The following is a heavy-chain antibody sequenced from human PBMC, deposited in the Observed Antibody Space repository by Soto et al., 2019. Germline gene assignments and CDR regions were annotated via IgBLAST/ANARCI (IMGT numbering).Heavy chain of an antibody. D-gene: IGHD5-18*01. CDR3: ARSSFGSWSRYSYGYWFAP. V-gene: IGHV4-59*01. J-gene: IGHJ5*02. CDR2: IYYSGSN. Sequence: SETLSLTCTVSGGSISSYYWSWIRQPPGKGLEWIGYIYYSGSNNYNPSLKSRVTISEDTSKNQFSLKLSSVTAADTAVYYCARSSFGSWSRYSYGYWFAPWGQGT. CDR1: GGSISSYY.